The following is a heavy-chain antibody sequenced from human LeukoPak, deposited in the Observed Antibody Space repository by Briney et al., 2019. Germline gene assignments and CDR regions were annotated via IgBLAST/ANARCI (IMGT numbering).Heavy chain of an antibody. V-gene: IGHV4-59*01. Sequence: SETLSLTCAVYGGSFSGYYWSWIRQPPGKGLEWIGYIYYSGSTNYNPSLKSRVTISVDTSKNQFSLKLSSVTAADTAVYYCARVARSEWELYFDYWGQGTLVTVSS. CDR3: ARVARSEWELYFDY. CDR2: IYYSGST. D-gene: IGHD1-26*01. CDR1: GGSFSGYY. J-gene: IGHJ4*02.